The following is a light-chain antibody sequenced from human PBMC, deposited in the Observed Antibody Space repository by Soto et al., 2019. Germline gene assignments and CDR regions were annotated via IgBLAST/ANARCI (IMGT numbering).Light chain of an antibody. CDR2: AAS. V-gene: IGKV1-39*01. CDR1: QSISSS. J-gene: IGKJ1*01. CDR3: QQYNSYLSWT. Sequence: DIQMTQSPSSLSASVGDRVTITCRASQSISSSFNWYQQKPGKAPKLLIYAASSLQSGVPSRFSGSGSGTEFTLTISSLQPDDFATYYCQQYNSYLSWTFGQGTKVDIK.